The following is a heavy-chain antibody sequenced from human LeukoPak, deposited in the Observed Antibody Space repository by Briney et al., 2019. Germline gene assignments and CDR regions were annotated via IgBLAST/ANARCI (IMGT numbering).Heavy chain of an antibody. Sequence: PGGSLRLSCAASGFTFSNYAMHWVRQAPGKGLEWVALISYDGSNKYYAASVKGRFTISRDSSKNTLSLQMNSLRTEDTAVYHCAGAPVGEATTYFDYWGQGTLVTVSS. CDR1: GFTFSNYA. CDR3: AGAPVGEATTYFDY. D-gene: IGHD3-16*01. CDR2: ISYDGSNK. V-gene: IGHV3-30*04. J-gene: IGHJ4*02.